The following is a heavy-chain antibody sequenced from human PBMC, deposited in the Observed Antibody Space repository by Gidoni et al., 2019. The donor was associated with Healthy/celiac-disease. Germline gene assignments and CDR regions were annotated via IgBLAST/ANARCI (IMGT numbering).Heavy chain of an antibody. D-gene: IGHD3-22*01. V-gene: IGHV3-33*01. CDR1: GFTFSSSC. CDR3: AREATYYYDSSGLGAFDI. J-gene: IGHJ3*02. CDR2: IWYDGSNK. Sequence: QVQLVESGGGVVQPGRSLSLSCAASGFTFSSSCMHWVRQAPGKGLEWVAVIWYDGSNKYYADSVKGRFTISRDNSKNTLYLQMNSLRAEDTAVYYCAREATYYYDSSGLGAFDIWGQGTMVTVSS.